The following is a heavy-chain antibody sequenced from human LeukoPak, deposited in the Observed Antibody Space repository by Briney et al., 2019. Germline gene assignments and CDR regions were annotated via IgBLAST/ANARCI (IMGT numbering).Heavy chain of an antibody. CDR1: GGSFSGYY. CDR2: INHSGST. CDR3: ARGRGSSWTVT. Sequence: SETLSLTCAVYGGSFSGYYWSWIRQPPGKGLEWIGEINHSGSTNYNPSLKSRVTISVDTSKNQFSLKLSSVTAADTAVYYCARGRGSSWTVTWGQGTLVTVSS. D-gene: IGHD6-13*01. J-gene: IGHJ4*02. V-gene: IGHV4-34*01.